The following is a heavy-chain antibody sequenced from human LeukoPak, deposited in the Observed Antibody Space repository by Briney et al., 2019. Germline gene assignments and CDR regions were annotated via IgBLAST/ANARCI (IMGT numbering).Heavy chain of an antibody. CDR1: GFSFSSHG. CDR3: ARDPYSGNYGNYYYYYMDV. D-gene: IGHD1-26*01. Sequence: GGSLRLSCAASGFSFSSHGMSWVRQAPGKGLEWVSSITSSGTYIFYADSVKGRFTISRDNTKNSLYLQMNSLGPEDTAVYYCARDPYSGNYGNYYYYYMDVWGKGTTVTISS. V-gene: IGHV3-21*01. CDR2: ITSSGTYI. J-gene: IGHJ6*03.